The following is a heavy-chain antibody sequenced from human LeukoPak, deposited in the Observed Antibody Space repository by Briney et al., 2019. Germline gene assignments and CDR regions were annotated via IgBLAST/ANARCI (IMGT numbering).Heavy chain of an antibody. J-gene: IGHJ4*02. CDR1: GFTFSSYA. CDR3: ARQEARNYYYEGLDY. V-gene: IGHV3-30*09. CDR2: ISYNGRRK. Sequence: GGSLRLSCAASGFTFSSYAMHWVRQAPGKGLEWVALISYNGRRKDYADSVKGRFAVDRDNSRNTVYLQMNSLRPDDTAIYFCARQEARNYYYEGLDYWGQGNLVTVSS. D-gene: IGHD3-22*01.